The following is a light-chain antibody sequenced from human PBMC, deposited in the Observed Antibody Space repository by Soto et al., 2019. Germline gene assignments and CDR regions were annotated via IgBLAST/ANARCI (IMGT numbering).Light chain of an antibody. CDR1: SSDIGNYNY. CDR3: SSYKSTSSYV. Sequence: QSVLTQPASVSGSPGQSITISCTGTSSDIGNYNYVSWYQQHPGKAPKLMISEVSNRPSGVSNRFSGSKSGNTASLTISGLQPEDEADYYCSSYKSTSSYVFGGRTKVTVL. V-gene: IGLV2-14*01. CDR2: EVS. J-gene: IGLJ1*01.